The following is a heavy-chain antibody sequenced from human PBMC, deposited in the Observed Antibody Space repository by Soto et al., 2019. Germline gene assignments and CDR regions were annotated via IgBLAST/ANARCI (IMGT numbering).Heavy chain of an antibody. J-gene: IGHJ4*02. V-gene: IGHV1-2*02. D-gene: IGHD2-8*01. CDR3: ARGYCTNGVCYSFDY. CDR2: INPNSGGT. CDR1: GYTFTGYY. Sequence: ASVKVSCKASGYTFTGYYMHWVRQAPGQGLEWMGWINPNSGGTNYAQKFQGRVTVTRDTSISTAYMELSRLRSDDTAVYYCARGYCTNGVCYSFDYWGQGTLVTVSS.